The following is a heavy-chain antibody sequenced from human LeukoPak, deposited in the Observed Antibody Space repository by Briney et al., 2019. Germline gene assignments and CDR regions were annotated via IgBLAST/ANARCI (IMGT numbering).Heavy chain of an antibody. CDR3: ARDSRPNCSSKKCYPLSS. J-gene: IGHJ4*02. CDR1: GFTFSTFG. CDR2: IGSDGNKK. Sequence: QPGGSLRLSCAASGFTFSTFGIHWVRQAPGKGLEWVSVIGSDGNKKYYVDSVKGRYTVSRDNSKNMVYLQLNSLKSDDVATYYLARDSRPNCSSKKCYPLSSWGEGTKVTVSS. D-gene: IGHD2-2*01. V-gene: IGHV3-33*01.